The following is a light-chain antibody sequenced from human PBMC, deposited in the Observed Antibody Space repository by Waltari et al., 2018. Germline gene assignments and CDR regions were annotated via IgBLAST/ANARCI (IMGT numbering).Light chain of an antibody. Sequence: SYVLTQPPSASVATGETARITCGGDNVGSKSVHWYQQKAGQAPLLVVYDDRARPSGIPDRFSASNSGNTATLTITRVENGDEADYYCQVWDTTSDRVVFGGGTKLTVL. CDR3: QVWDTTSDRVV. V-gene: IGLV3-21*02. CDR2: DDR. CDR1: NVGSKS. J-gene: IGLJ2*01.